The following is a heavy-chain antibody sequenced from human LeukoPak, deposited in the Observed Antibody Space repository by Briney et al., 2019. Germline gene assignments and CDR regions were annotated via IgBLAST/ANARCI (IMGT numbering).Heavy chain of an antibody. J-gene: IGHJ6*03. D-gene: IGHD2-2*01. CDR3: TTGGHYCSSTSCYEGRYYGSGSYSNYYYYMDV. CDR1: GFTFSNAW. V-gene: IGHV3-15*01. Sequence: GGSLRLSCAASGFTFSNAWMSWVRQAPGKGLEWVGRIKSKTDGGTTDYAAPVKGRFTISRDDSKNTLYLQMNSLKTEDTAVYYCTTGGHYCSSTSCYEGRYYGSGSYSNYYYYMDVWGKGTTVTVSS. CDR2: IKSKTDGGTT.